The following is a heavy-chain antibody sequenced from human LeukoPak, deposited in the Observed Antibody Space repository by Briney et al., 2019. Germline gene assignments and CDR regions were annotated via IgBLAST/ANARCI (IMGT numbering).Heavy chain of an antibody. CDR3: ARVLSSYCDILTGYRLDAFDI. Sequence: SETLSLTCAVYGGSFSGYYWSWIRQPPGKGLEWIGEINHSGSTNYNPSLKSRVTISVDTSENQFSLKLSSVTAAETAVYYCARVLSSYCDILTGYRLDAFDIWGQGTMVTVSS. V-gene: IGHV4-34*01. J-gene: IGHJ3*02. D-gene: IGHD3-9*01. CDR1: GGSFSGYY. CDR2: INHSGST.